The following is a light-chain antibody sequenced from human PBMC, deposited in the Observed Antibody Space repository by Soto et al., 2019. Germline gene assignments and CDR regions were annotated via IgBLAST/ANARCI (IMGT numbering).Light chain of an antibody. J-gene: IGLJ1*01. CDR2: GNR. CDR3: QSCDSSLSGSGV. V-gene: IGLV1-40*01. CDR1: SSNIGAGYD. Sequence: QPVLTQPPSVSGAPGQRVTISSTGTSSNIGAGYDVHWYQQFPGTAPKLLIYGNRNRPSGVPDRFSGSKSGTSASLAITGLQAEDEATYYCQSCDSSLSGSGVFGTGTKLTVL.